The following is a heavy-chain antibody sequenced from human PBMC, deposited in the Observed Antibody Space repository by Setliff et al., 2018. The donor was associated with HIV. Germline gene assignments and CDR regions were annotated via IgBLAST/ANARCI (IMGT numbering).Heavy chain of an antibody. Sequence: ASVKVSCKASGYLFTGYYMHWVRQAPGQGLEWMGWINVNSGGTKYAQKFQGWVTMTRDTSISTAYMEVSSLRSDDTAVYYCAREGSPIYYFDYWSQGTLVTVSS. J-gene: IGHJ4*02. CDR3: AREGSPIYYFDY. CDR2: INVNSGGT. V-gene: IGHV1-2*04. CDR1: GYLFTGYY. D-gene: IGHD3-10*01.